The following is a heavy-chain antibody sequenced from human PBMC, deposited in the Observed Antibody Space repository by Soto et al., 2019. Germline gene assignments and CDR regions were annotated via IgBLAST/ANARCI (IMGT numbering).Heavy chain of an antibody. CDR1: GFTFSSYA. CDR3: ARDNNGYYYFDY. V-gene: IGHV3-23*01. J-gene: IGHJ4*02. D-gene: IGHD3-22*01. CDR2: ISGSGGST. Sequence: PGGSLRLSCAASGFTFSSYAMSWVRQAPGKGLEWVSAISGSGGSTYYADSVKGRFTISRDNSKNTLYLQMNSLRAEDTAIYYCARDNNGYYYFDYWGQGTPVTVSS.